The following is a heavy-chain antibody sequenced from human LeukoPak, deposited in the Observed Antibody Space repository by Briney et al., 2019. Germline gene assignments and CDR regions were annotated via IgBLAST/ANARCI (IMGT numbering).Heavy chain of an antibody. Sequence: HPGGSLRLSCAASGFTFSSYAMSWVRQAPGKGLEWVSAISGSGGSTYYADSVKGRFTISRDNSKNTLYLQMNSLRAEDTAVYYCAKAKELGYCTNGVCSPLEDWFDPWGQGALVTVSS. J-gene: IGHJ5*02. CDR3: AKAKELGYCTNGVCSPLEDWFDP. D-gene: IGHD2-8*01. CDR1: GFTFSSYA. V-gene: IGHV3-23*01. CDR2: ISGSGGST.